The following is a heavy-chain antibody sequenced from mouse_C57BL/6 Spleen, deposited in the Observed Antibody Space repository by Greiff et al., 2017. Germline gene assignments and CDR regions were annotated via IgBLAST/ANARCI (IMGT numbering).Heavy chain of an antibody. Sequence: EVKLMESGGGLVKPGGSLKLSCAASGFTFSDYGMHWVRQAPEKGLEWVAYISSGSSTIYYADTVKGRSIISSDNAKNTLFLQMTSLRSEDTAMYYCARSGGYSNFWFAYWGQGTLVTVSA. CDR2: ISSGSSTI. CDR3: ARSGGYSNFWFAY. D-gene: IGHD2-5*01. CDR1: GFTFSDYG. V-gene: IGHV5-17*01. J-gene: IGHJ3*01.